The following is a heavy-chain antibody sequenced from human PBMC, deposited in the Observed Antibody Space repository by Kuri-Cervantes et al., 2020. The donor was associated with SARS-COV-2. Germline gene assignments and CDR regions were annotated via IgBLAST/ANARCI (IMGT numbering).Heavy chain of an antibody. Sequence: GGSLRLSCAASGFTFSSYAMSWVRQAPGKGLGWVSAISGSGGSTYYADSVKGRFTISRDNSKNTLYLQMNSLRAEDTAVYYCAKVRRVSPDAFDIWGQGKMVTVSS. J-gene: IGHJ3*02. CDR2: ISGSGGST. V-gene: IGHV3-23*01. CDR1: GFTFSSYA. CDR3: AKVRRVSPDAFDI.